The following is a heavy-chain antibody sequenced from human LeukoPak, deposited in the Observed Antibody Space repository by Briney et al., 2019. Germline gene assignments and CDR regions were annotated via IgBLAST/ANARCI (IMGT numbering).Heavy chain of an antibody. CDR2: IYYSGST. V-gene: IGHV4-59*01. CDR3: ARDFCSSTSCYSRWFDP. Sequence: SETLSLTCTVSGGSISSYYWSWIRQPPGKGLEWIGYIYYSGSTNYNPSLKSRVTISVDTSKNQFPLKLSSVTAADTAVYYCARDFCSSTSCYSRWFDPWGQGTLVTVSS. J-gene: IGHJ5*02. D-gene: IGHD2-2*01. CDR1: GGSISSYY.